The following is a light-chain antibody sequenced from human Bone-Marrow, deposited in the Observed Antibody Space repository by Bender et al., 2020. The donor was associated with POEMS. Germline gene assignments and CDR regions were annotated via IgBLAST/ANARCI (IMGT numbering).Light chain of an antibody. CDR1: SSDIGNFNL. J-gene: IGLJ1*01. CDR2: EGS. V-gene: IGLV2-23*01. Sequence: QSALTQPASVSGSPGQSITISCTGTSSDIGNFNLVSWYQHPPGKAPKLIIYEGSKRPSGVSNRFSGSKSGNTASLTISGLLAEDEADYYCSSTYVFGTGTKVTVL. CDR3: SSTYV.